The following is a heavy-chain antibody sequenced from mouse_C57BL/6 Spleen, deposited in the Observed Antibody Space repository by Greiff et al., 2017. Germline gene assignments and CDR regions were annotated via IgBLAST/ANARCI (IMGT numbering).Heavy chain of an antibody. CDR2: INYDGSST. J-gene: IGHJ2*01. CDR3: ARDKGDGNYDY. Sequence: EVMLVESEGGLVQPGSSMKLSCTASGFTFSDYYMAWVRQVPEKGLEWVANINYDGSSTYYLDSLKSRFIISRDNAKNILYLQMSSLKSEDTATYYCARDKGDGNYDYWGQGTTLTVSS. D-gene: IGHD2-1*01. V-gene: IGHV5-16*01. CDR1: GFTFSDYY.